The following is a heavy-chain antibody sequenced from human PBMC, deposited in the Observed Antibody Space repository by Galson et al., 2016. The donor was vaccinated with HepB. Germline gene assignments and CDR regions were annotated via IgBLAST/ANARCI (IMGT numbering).Heavy chain of an antibody. CDR2: ITTYNGNT. D-gene: IGHD5-12*01. Sequence: SVKVSCKASGFTFTNYAINWVRQAPGQGLEWMGWITTYNGNTEYVQKLRGRVSMTTDTSTTTAYLELTSLTSDDTAVYYCARGGFGWATKPYDVFDIWGQGTMVTVSS. V-gene: IGHV1-18*01. CDR1: GFTFTNYA. CDR3: ARGGFGWATKPYDVFDI. J-gene: IGHJ3*02.